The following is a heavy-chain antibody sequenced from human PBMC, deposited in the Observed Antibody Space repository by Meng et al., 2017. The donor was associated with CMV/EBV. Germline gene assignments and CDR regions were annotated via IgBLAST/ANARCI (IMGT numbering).Heavy chain of an antibody. Sequence: FLRLSWAASGFTISSNLMHWVRQVPGKGLVWVSGINNDGSRATYADFVEGRFTISRDNAKNTAYLEMNSLRPEDAAIYYCARDTEGYWGQGTLVTVSS. V-gene: IGHV3-74*03. J-gene: IGHJ4*02. CDR1: GFTISSNL. CDR3: ARDTEGY. D-gene: IGHD1-14*01. CDR2: INNDGSRA.